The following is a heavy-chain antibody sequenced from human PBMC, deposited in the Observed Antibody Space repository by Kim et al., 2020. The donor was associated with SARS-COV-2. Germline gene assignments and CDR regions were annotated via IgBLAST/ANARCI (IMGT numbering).Heavy chain of an antibody. CDR2: INASGRSA. V-gene: IGHV1-46*01. D-gene: IGHD3-16*01. J-gene: IGHJ4*02. CDR1: GYTFTSYH. Sequence: ASVKVSCKASGYTFTSYHMHWVRHAPGQGLEWMGFINASGRSASYPQKFQGRVTMTRDTSTSTVYMELSSLRSEDTAVYYCAREGPNTYYFDYWGQGTLVTVSS. CDR3: AREGPNTYYFDY.